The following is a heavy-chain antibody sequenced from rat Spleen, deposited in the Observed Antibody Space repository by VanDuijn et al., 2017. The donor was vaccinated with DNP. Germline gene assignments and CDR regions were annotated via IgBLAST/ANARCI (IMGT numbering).Heavy chain of an antibody. CDR3: ARHGRRVFDY. J-gene: IGHJ2*01. V-gene: IGHV5-7*01. CDR1: GFTFSNYY. CDR2: ISSSGSRT. Sequence: EVQLVESGGGVVQPGRSLKVSCAVSGFTFSNYYMAWVRQAPKKGLEWVATISSSGSRTYYPDSVKGRFTISRDNAKSTLYLQMNSLRSEDMATYYCARHGRRVFDYWGQGVMVTVSS. D-gene: IGHD1-11*01.